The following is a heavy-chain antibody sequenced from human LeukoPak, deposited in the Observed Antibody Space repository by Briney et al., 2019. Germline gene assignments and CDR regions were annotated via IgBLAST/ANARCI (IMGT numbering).Heavy chain of an antibody. D-gene: IGHD3-22*01. V-gene: IGHV3-23*01. Sequence: PGGALRLSCAAPGFTFSSYAMTWVRQAPGKVLEWVSAISGSGGSTYYADSVKGRFTISRDNSKNTLYLQMNSLRAEDTAVYYCAKDNAYDSSGYYCHWGQGTLVTVS. CDR3: AKDNAYDSSGYYCH. CDR1: GFTFSSYA. CDR2: ISGSGGST. J-gene: IGHJ4*02.